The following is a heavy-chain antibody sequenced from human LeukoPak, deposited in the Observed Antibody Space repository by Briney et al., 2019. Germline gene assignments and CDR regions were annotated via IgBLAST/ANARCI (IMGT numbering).Heavy chain of an antibody. D-gene: IGHD6-13*01. J-gene: IGHJ4*02. V-gene: IGHV4-61*01. CDR2: THYSGST. CDR1: GHPISSGYY. CDR3: ARGAAGTGAADY. Sequence: SETLSLTCTVTGHPISSGYYWGWIRQPPGQGLEWIGYTHYSGSTKYNPSLKSRLTISVDSSKNQFSLGLSSVTAADTAVYFCARGAAGTGAADYWGQGTLVTVSS.